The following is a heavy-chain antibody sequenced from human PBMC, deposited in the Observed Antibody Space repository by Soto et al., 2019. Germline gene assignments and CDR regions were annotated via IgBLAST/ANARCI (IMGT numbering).Heavy chain of an antibody. J-gene: IGHJ5*02. Sequence: QVQLQESGPGLVKPSQTLSLTCTVSGDSISSNNNYWSWIRQPPGEGLEWIGFISYSGTTSYSPSLKSRVAISLDTSKNLSSLSLSSVPAADTAVYYCARGRGYSYGLDPWGQGTLVTVSS. V-gene: IGHV4-30-4*01. CDR3: ARGRGYSYGLDP. CDR1: GDSISSNNNY. CDR2: ISYSGTT. D-gene: IGHD5-18*01.